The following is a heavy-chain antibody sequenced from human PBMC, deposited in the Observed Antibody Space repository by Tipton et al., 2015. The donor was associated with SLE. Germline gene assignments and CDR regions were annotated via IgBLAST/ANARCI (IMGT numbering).Heavy chain of an antibody. CDR1: GGSISSSSYY. Sequence: TLSLTCTVSGGSISSSSYYWGWIRQPPGKGLEWIGSIYYSGSTYYNPSLKSRVTISVDTSKNHFSLTLNSVTAADTAVYYCAKTTVYSNDWPYFDHWGQGTLVTVSS. CDR2: IYYSGST. J-gene: IGHJ4*02. CDR3: AKTTVYSNDWPYFDH. V-gene: IGHV4-39*07. D-gene: IGHD6-19*01.